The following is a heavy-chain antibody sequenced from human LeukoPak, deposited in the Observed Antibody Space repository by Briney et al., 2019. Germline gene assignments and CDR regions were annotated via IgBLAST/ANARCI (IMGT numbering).Heavy chain of an antibody. CDR2: IYYSGST. V-gene: IGHV4-39*01. CDR3: ARHERVVPAPDY. CDR1: GGSISSSSYY. D-gene: IGHD3-3*01. J-gene: IGHJ4*02. Sequence: KASETLSLTCTVSGGSISSSSYYWGWIRQPPGKGLEWIGSIYYSGSTYYNPSLKSRVTISVDTSKNQFSLKLSSVTAADTAVYYCARHERVVPAPDYWGQGTLVTVSS.